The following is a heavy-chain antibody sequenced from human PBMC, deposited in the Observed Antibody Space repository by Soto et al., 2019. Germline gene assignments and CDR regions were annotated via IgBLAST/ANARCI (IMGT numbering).Heavy chain of an antibody. J-gene: IGHJ4*02. Sequence: GSLRLSCVFSGFAFSTYTMNWVRQAPGKGLEWVSSINGRSNYVYYADSVKGRFTISRDNAKNSLYLQMNRLRAEDTAIYYCAREDGVVGSSSAFDHWGLGTLVTVSS. D-gene: IGHD1-26*01. CDR3: AREDGVVGSSSAFDH. CDR2: INGRSNYV. V-gene: IGHV3-21*01. CDR1: GFAFSTYT.